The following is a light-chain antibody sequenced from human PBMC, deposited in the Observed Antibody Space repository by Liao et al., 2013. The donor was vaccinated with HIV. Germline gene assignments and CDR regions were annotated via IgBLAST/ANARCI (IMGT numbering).Light chain of an antibody. CDR1: KLGDKY. J-gene: IGLJ1*01. V-gene: IGLV3-1*01. Sequence: SSELTQPPSVSVSPGQTASITCSGDKLGDKYASWYQQKPGQSPVLVLYQDDKRPSGIPERFAGSNSGNTATLTISGTQTIDEADYYCQAWDSNTFVFGTGTKVTVL. CDR3: QAWDSNTFV. CDR2: QDD.